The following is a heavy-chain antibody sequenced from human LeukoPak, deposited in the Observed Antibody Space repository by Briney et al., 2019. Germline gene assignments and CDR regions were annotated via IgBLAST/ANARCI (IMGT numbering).Heavy chain of an antibody. J-gene: IGHJ5*02. CDR3: ARGGDNSNNWFDP. CDR1: GFTFSSYA. D-gene: IGHD3-16*01. V-gene: IGHV3-35*02. Sequence: GGSLRLSCAASGFTFSSYAMGWVRQAPGKGLEWVSGVSWNGSRTHYADSVKGQFIISRDNSRNTLYLQTNSLRAEDTAVYYCARGGDNSNNWFDPWGQGTLVTVSS. CDR2: VSWNGSRT.